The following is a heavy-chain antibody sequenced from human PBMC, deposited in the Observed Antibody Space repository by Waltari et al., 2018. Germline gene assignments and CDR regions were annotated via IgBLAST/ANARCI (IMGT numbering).Heavy chain of an antibody. CDR2: ISYRGRT. CDR3: ARLSYHIVTGYGWFDP. CDR1: GGYISSDSYY. Sequence: QLQLQESGPGLVKPSATLSLTCTVSGGYISSDSYYWGCIRQPPGKGLEWIGIISYRGRTYYNPSLKSRVTISVDTSKNQFSLKLSSVTAADTAVYYCARLSYHIVTGYGWFDPWGLGTLVTVSS. D-gene: IGHD3-9*01. V-gene: IGHV4-39*01. J-gene: IGHJ5*02.